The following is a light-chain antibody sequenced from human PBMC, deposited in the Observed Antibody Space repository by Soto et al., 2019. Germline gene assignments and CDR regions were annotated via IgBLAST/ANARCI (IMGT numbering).Light chain of an antibody. CDR2: GNN. CDR1: SSNIGADYN. V-gene: IGLV1-40*01. J-gene: IGLJ2*01. Sequence: QSVLTQPPSVSGAPGQRVTICCTGTSSNIGADYNVHWYRQLPGTAPKLLIYGNNHRPSGVPDRFSGSKSGPSASLAITGLQTEDEADYYCQSYDTGLRGMIFGGGTKLTVL. CDR3: QSYDTGLRGMI.